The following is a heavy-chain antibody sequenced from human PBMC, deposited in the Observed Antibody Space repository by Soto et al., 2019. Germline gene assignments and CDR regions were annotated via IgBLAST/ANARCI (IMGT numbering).Heavy chain of an antibody. CDR2: IIPIFGTA. CDR3: ARDKGYSSSHDAFDI. Sequence: VASVKVFCKASGGTFSSYAISWVRQAPGQGLEWMGGIIPIFGTANYAQKFQGRVTITADESTSTAYMELSSLRSEDTAVYYCARDKGYSSSHDAFDIWGQGTMVTVSS. J-gene: IGHJ3*02. CDR1: GGTFSSYA. D-gene: IGHD6-13*01. V-gene: IGHV1-69*13.